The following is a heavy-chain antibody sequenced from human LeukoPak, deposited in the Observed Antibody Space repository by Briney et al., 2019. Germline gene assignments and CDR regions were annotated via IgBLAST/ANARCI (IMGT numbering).Heavy chain of an antibody. CDR3: AKGIYDYGLDV. CDR1: GFTFSSYA. J-gene: IGHJ6*02. V-gene: IGHV3-30*07. Sequence: GGSLRLSCAASGFTFSSYAMHWVRQAPGKGLEWVAVISYDGSNKYYADSVKGRFTISRDNSNNALYLQMKSLRVEDTAVYYCAKGIYDYGLDVWGQGTTVTVSS. CDR2: ISYDGSNK.